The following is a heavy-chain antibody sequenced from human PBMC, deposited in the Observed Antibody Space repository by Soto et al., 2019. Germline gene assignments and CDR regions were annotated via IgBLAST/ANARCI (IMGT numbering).Heavy chain of an antibody. CDR3: ARSGTGYCSSTSCYTVGGWFDP. D-gene: IGHD2-2*02. Sequence: SETLSLTCTVSGGSMSSSSYYWGWIRQPPGKGLEWIGSIYYSGSTYYNPSLKSRVTISVDTSKSQFSLKLSSVTAADTAVYYCARSGTGYCSSTSCYTVGGWFDPWGQGTLVTVSS. CDR1: GGSMSSSSYY. J-gene: IGHJ5*02. CDR2: IYYSGST. V-gene: IGHV4-39*01.